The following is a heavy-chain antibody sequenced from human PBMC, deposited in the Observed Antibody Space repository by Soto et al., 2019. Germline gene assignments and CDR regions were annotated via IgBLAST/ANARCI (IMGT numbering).Heavy chain of an antibody. Sequence: GGSLRLSCAASGFTFSSYGMHWVRQAPGKGLEWVAVIWYDGSNKYYADSVKGRFTISRDNSKNTLYLQMNSLRAEDTAVYYCARDRTLQLWFDGYFDYWGQGTLVTVSS. CDR1: GFTFSSYG. V-gene: IGHV3-33*01. CDR3: ARDRTLQLWFDGYFDY. J-gene: IGHJ4*02. CDR2: IWYDGSNK. D-gene: IGHD5-18*01.